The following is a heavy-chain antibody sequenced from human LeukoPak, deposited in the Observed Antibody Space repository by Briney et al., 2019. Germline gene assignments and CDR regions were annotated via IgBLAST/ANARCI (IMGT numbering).Heavy chain of an antibody. V-gene: IGHV4-59*08. D-gene: IGHD3-10*01. CDR3: ARLNSYYYGSGTYYSDY. CDR2: IYYSGST. J-gene: IGHJ4*02. CDR1: GGSISSYY. Sequence: SETLSLTCTVSGGSISSYYWSWIRQPPGKGLEWIGYIYYSGSTKYNPSLKSRVTISVDTSKNQFSLKLSPVTAADTAVYYCARLNSYYYGSGTYYSDYWGQGTLVTVSS.